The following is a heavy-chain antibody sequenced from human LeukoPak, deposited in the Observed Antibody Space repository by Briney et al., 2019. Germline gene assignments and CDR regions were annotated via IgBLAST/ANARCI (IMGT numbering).Heavy chain of an antibody. CDR3: ARDRYSSDWQFFDY. D-gene: IGHD6-19*01. Sequence: GGSLRLSCAASGFTFSSYSMNWVRQAPGKGLECVSYISSTGSTIYYADSVRGRFTISRDNAKNSLYLQMNSLRAEDTAVYYCARDRYSSDWQFFDYWGQGTLVTVSS. CDR2: ISSTGSTI. J-gene: IGHJ4*02. CDR1: GFTFSSYS. V-gene: IGHV3-48*01.